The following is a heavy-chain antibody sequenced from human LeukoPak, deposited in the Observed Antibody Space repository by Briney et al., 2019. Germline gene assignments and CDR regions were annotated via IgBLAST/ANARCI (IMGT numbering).Heavy chain of an antibody. CDR3: ARTGAVAGKWYFDL. V-gene: IGHV4-59*01. CDR1: GGSISSYY. Sequence: KPSETLSLTCTVSGGSISSYYWSWLRQPPGKGLEGIGYIYYSGSTNYNPSLKSRVTISVDTSKNQFSLRLTSVTAADTAVYYCARTGAVAGKWYFDLWGRGTLVTVSS. D-gene: IGHD6-19*01. J-gene: IGHJ2*01. CDR2: IYYSGST.